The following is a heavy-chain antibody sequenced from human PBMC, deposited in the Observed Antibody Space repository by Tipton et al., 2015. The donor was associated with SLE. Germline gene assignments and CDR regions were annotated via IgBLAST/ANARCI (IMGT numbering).Heavy chain of an antibody. CDR1: DGSIRSSAYY. CDR2: ILYSGST. V-gene: IGHV4-39*07. D-gene: IGHD1-26*01. J-gene: IGHJ6*03. Sequence: TLSLTCTVSDGSIRSSAYYWAWIRQPPGKGLQWIATILYSGSTYYNPSLRSRVTISEDPSKNQFSLKLSSVTAADTAVYYCARSGSYPYYYYYMDVWGKGTTVTVSS. CDR3: ARSGSYPYYYYYMDV.